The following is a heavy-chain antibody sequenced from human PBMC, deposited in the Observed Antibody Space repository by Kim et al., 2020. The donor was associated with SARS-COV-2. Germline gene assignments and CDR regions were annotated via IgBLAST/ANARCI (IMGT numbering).Heavy chain of an antibody. V-gene: IGHV3-15*01. CDR1: GFTFTNAW. CDR3: TTGSPGPYYHILTGPANFDY. D-gene: IGHD3-9*01. J-gene: IGHJ4*02. CDR2: VKSKTDGGTS. Sequence: GGSLRLSCAASGFTFTNAWMSWVRQAPGKGLEWVGRVKSKTDGGTSDYAAPVKGRFTISRDDSKDTLYLQMNSLKSEDTAVYYCTTGSPGPYYHILTGPANFDYWGQGTLVTVSS.